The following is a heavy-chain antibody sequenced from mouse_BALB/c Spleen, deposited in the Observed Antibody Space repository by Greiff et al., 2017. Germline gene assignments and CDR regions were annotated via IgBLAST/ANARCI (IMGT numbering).Heavy chain of an antibody. V-gene: IGHV1-7*01. J-gene: IGHJ2*01. CDR1: GYTFTSYW. CDR2: INPSTGYT. Sequence: QVQLQQSGAELAKPGASVKMSCKASGYTFTSYWMHWVKQRPGQGLEWIGYINPSTGYTEYNQKFKDKATLTADKSSSTAYMQLSSLTSEDSAVYYCARRYGNYGWGQGTTLTVSS. D-gene: IGHD2-1*01. CDR3: ARRYGNYG.